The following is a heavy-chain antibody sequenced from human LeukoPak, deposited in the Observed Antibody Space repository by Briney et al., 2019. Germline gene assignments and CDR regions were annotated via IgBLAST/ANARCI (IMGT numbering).Heavy chain of an antibody. V-gene: IGHV1-18*01. J-gene: IGHJ4*02. D-gene: IGHD6-13*01. CDR2: ISAYNGNT. Sequence: ASVKVSCKASGYTFTSYGISWVRQAPGQGLEWMGWISAYNGNTNYAQKFQGRVTMTRDTSISTAYMELSRLRSDDTAVYYCAIWGSSSKDYWGQGTLVTVSS. CDR3: AIWGSSSKDY. CDR1: GYTFTSYG.